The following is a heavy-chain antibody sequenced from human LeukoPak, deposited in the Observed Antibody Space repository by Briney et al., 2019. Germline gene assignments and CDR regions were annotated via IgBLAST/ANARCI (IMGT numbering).Heavy chain of an antibody. Sequence: KPSETLSLTCTVSGGSISSSSYYWGWIRQPPGKGLEWIGSIYHSGSTNYNPSLKSRVTISVDKSKNQFSLKLSSVTAADTAVYYCAREYRDSSSETIDYWGQGTLVTVSS. J-gene: IGHJ4*02. D-gene: IGHD6-6*01. V-gene: IGHV4-39*07. CDR3: AREYRDSSSETIDY. CDR2: IYHSGST. CDR1: GGSISSSSYY.